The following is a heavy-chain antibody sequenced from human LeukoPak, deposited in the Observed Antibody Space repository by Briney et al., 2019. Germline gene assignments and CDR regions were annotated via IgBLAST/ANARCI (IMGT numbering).Heavy chain of an antibody. CDR3: ARGNYGSGSNYYYGLDV. V-gene: IGHV3-33*01. CDR2: IWYDGSNK. D-gene: IGHD3-10*01. Sequence: GGSLRLSCAASGFTFSSYGMHWVRQAPGKGLEWVAVIWYDGSNKYYADSVKGRFTISRDNYKNTLSLQMNSLRAKDTAMYYCARGNYGSGSNYYYGLDVWGQGTTVTVSS. CDR1: GFTFSSYG. J-gene: IGHJ6*02.